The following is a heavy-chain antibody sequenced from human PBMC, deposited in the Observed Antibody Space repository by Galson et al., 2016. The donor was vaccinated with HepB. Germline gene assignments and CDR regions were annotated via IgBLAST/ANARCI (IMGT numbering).Heavy chain of an antibody. Sequence: PALVKPTQTLTLTCTFSGFSLSTRRVGVGWIRQPPGKALEWLALIYWDDDKRYSPSLKSRLPITKDTSKNQVVLRMTNMDPVDTATFYCAHRGNYGIYGMDVWGQGTTVTVSS. D-gene: IGHD4-17*01. CDR2: IYWDDDK. V-gene: IGHV2-5*02. J-gene: IGHJ6*02. CDR1: GFSLSTRRVG. CDR3: AHRGNYGIYGMDV.